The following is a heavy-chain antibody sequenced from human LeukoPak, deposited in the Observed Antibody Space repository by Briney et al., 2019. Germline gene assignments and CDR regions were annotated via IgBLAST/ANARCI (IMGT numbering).Heavy chain of an antibody. CDR3: ARAGVGAIYYFDY. CDR2: IWYDGSNK. CDR1: GFPFSNYG. V-gene: IGHV3-33*08. J-gene: IGHJ4*02. D-gene: IGHD1-26*01. Sequence: GGSLRLSCVASGFPFSNYGMHWVRQAPGKGLEWVALIWYDGSNKYYADSVRGRFTISRDNSKNTLCLQMKSLRVEDTAVYYCARAGVGAIYYFDYWGQGTLVTVSS.